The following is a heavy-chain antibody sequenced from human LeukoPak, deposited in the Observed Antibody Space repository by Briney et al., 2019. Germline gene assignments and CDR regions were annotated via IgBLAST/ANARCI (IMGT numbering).Heavy chain of an antibody. V-gene: IGHV4-31*03. J-gene: IGHJ3*01. CDR2: TYNSGNT. CDR3: ARSSGWRDAFDF. Sequence: SETLSLTCSVSGGSISISGFYWNWIRQLPGKGLEWIGYTYNSGNTYYNPSFGSRVTISTDTSMNQFFLKSHSVTAADTAVYYCARSSGWRDAFDFWGRGTTVTVSS. D-gene: IGHD6-19*01. CDR1: GGSISISGFY.